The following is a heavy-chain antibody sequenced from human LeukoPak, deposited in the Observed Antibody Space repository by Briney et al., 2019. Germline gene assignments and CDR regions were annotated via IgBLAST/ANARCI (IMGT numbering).Heavy chain of an antibody. CDR2: IWYDGRNK. CDR1: GITFSSYG. V-gene: IGHV3-33*01. CDR3: ARGKSYGDPLDY. D-gene: IGHD4-17*01. Sequence: GGSLRLSCAASGITFSSYGMHWVRQAPGKGLEWVAVIWYDGRNKYYADSVKGRFTISRDNSKNTLYLQMNSLRAEDTAVYYCARGKSYGDPLDYWGQGTLVTVSS. J-gene: IGHJ4*02.